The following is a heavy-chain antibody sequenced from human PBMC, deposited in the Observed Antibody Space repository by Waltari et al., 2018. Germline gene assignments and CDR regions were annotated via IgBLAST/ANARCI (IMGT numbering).Heavy chain of an antibody. V-gene: IGHV3-9*01. CDR3: AKGSAGPIDY. D-gene: IGHD3-10*01. CDR2: ISGNRVTI. CDR1: GFTFDGYA. Sequence: EVQLVESGGGSVQPGRSLRLSCTTSGFTFDGYAMHWVRQAPGKGLEWVAGISGNRVTIGYANSVKGRFTISRDNAENSLYLQMSSLRPEDTALYYCAKGSAGPIDYWGQGTLVTVSS. J-gene: IGHJ4*02.